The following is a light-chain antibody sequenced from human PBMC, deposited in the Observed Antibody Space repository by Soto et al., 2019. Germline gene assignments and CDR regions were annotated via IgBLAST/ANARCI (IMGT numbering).Light chain of an antibody. CDR2: ATS. CDR1: QTISNY. V-gene: IGKV1-39*01. J-gene: IGKJ1*01. Sequence: DIQMTQSPSSLSASLGDRVTITCRASQTISNYLNWYQQKPGRAPELLVYATSSLQSGVPSRFTGSGSGTHFTLTISGLQPADFATYFCQQSYNTPITFGQGTKVDIK. CDR3: QQSYNTPIT.